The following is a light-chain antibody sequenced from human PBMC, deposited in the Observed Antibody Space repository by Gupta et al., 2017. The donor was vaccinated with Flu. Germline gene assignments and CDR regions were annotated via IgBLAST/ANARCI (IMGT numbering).Light chain of an antibody. Sequence: QSVLPQPPSASGTPGQRVTISCSGSSSNIESNTVNWYQQLPGTAPKLLIYTNNRRPSGVPDRFSGSKSGTSASLAISGLQAEDEADYYCSAWDDSRNGVVFGGGTKLTVL. CDR3: SAWDDSRNGVV. CDR2: TNN. V-gene: IGLV1-44*01. CDR1: SSNIESNT. J-gene: IGLJ2*01.